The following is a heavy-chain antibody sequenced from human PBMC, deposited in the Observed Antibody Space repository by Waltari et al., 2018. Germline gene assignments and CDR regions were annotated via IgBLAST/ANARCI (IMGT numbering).Heavy chain of an antibody. CDR3: AKDGQSEGEYYFDY. V-gene: IGHV3-23*01. J-gene: IGHJ4*02. CDR1: GFTFSSYA. Sequence: RLSCAASGFTFSSYAMSWVRQAPGKGLEWVSAISGSGGSTYYADSVKGRFTISRDNSKNTLYLQMNSLRAEDTAVYYCAKDGQSEGEYYFDYWGQGTLVTVSS. CDR2: ISGSGGST.